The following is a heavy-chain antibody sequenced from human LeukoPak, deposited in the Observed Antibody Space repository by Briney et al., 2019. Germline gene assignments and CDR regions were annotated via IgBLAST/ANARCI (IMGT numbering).Heavy chain of an antibody. CDR2: IYTSGST. CDR1: GGSISSGSYY. J-gene: IGHJ4*02. CDR3: ARGYCSSTSCYGGD. Sequence: SETLSLTCTVSGGSISSGSYYWSWIRQPAGKGLEWIGRIYTSGSTNYNPSITSRVTISVDTSKTQFSLKLSSVTAADTAVYYCARGYCSSTSCYGGDWGQGTLVTVSS. D-gene: IGHD2-2*01. V-gene: IGHV4-61*02.